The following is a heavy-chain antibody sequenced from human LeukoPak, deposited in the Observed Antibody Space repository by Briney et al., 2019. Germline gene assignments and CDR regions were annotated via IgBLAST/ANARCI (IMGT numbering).Heavy chain of an antibody. CDR1: GGTFSSYT. CDR2: IIPIFGTA. J-gene: IGHJ4*02. Sequence: SVKVSCKASGGTFSSYTISWVRQAPGQGLEWMGGIIPIFGTANYAQKFQGRVTITADESTSTAYMELSSLRSEDTAVYYCARGGGGRFLEVDFDYWGQGTLVTVSS. CDR3: ARGGGGRFLEVDFDY. V-gene: IGHV1-69*01. D-gene: IGHD3-3*01.